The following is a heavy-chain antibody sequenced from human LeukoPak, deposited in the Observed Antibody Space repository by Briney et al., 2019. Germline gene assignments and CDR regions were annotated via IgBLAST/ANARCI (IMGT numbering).Heavy chain of an antibody. D-gene: IGHD4-17*01. V-gene: IGHV3-23*01. CDR1: GFTLSSSA. CDR2: ISSSGSNT. CDR3: AKAETVTQRGYFDY. Sequence: GGSLRLSCAASGFTLSSSAMSWVRRAPGKGLEWVSSISSSGSNTYYADSVKGRFTISRDNSKNTLYLQMNMLRPEDTAVYYCAKAETVTQRGYFDYWGQGTLVTVSS. J-gene: IGHJ4*02.